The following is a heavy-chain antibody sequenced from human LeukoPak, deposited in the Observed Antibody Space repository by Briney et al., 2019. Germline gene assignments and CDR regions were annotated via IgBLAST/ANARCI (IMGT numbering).Heavy chain of an antibody. CDR3: ARVPSTIDAFDI. Sequence: SETLSLTCTVSGGSISSGSYYWSWIRQPAGKGLEWIGRINTSGSTNSNPSLKSRVTISVDTPKNQLFLKLSSVTAADTAVYYCARVPSTIDAFDIWGQGTMVTVSS. CDR1: GGSISSGSYY. V-gene: IGHV4-61*02. CDR2: INTSGST. D-gene: IGHD5-24*01. J-gene: IGHJ3*02.